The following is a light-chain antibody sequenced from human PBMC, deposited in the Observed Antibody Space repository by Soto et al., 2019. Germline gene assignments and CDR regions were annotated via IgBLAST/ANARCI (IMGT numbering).Light chain of an antibody. CDR2: KAS. V-gene: IGKV1-5*03. CDR3: QQYNSYSYT. CDR1: QSISSW. Sequence: DIQTTQSPSTLSASVGDRVTITCRASQSISSWLAWYQQKPGKAPKLLIYKASSLESGVPSRFSGSGSGTEFTLTISSLQPDDFATYYCQQYNSYSYTFGQGTKLEIK. J-gene: IGKJ2*01.